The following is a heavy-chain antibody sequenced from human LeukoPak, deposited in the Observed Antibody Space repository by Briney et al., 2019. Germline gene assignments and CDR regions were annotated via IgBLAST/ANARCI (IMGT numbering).Heavy chain of an antibody. D-gene: IGHD2-2*01. Sequence: GGSLRLSCAASGFTFSSYEMNWVRQAPGKGLEWVSAISGSGGSTYYADSVKGRFTISRDNSKNTLYLQMNSLRAEDTAVYYCAKEDIVVVPAAPWYFDYWGQGTLVTVSS. CDR2: ISGSGGST. CDR1: GFTFSSYE. CDR3: AKEDIVVVPAAPWYFDY. V-gene: IGHV3-23*01. J-gene: IGHJ4*02.